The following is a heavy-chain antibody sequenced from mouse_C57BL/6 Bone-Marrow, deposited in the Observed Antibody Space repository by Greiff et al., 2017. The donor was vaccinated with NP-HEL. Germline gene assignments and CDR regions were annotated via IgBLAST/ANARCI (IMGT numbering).Heavy chain of an antibody. CDR2: IDPNSGGT. CDR3: AKPLTFYWYFDV. D-gene: IGHD2-13*01. Sequence: QVQLKQPGAELVKPGASVKLSCKASGYTFTSYWMHWVKQRPGRGLEWIGRIDPNSGGTKYNEKFKSKATLTVDKPSSTAYMQLSSPTADDYAVYYCAKPLTFYWYFDVWGTGTTVTGSS. CDR1: GYTFTSYW. J-gene: IGHJ1*03. V-gene: IGHV1-72*01.